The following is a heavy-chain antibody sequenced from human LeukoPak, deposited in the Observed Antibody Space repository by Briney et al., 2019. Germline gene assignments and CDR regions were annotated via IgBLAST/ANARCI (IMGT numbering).Heavy chain of an antibody. V-gene: IGHV3-7*01. CDR3: ARDCGGDCYSDAFDI. CDR1: GFTFSDYY. CDR2: IKQDGSEK. Sequence: GGSLRLSCAASGFTFSDYYMSWIRQAPGKGLEWVANIKQDGSEKYYVDSVKGRFTISRDNAKNSLYLQMNSLRAEGTAVYYCARDCGGDCYSDAFDIWGQGTMVTVSS. J-gene: IGHJ3*02. D-gene: IGHD2-21*02.